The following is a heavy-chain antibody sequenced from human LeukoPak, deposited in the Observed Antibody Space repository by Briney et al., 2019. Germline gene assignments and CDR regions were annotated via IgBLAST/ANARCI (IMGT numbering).Heavy chain of an antibody. CDR2: ISGSGGST. J-gene: IGHJ4*02. Sequence: GGSLRLSCVVSGFTFSSYAMSWVRQAPGKGLEWVSAISGSGGSTYYADSVKGRFTISRDNSKNTLYLQMNSLRAEDTAVYYCAKAIVVVPAAMCDYWGQGTLVTVSS. D-gene: IGHD2-2*01. CDR3: AKAIVVVPAAMCDY. CDR1: GFTFSSYA. V-gene: IGHV3-23*01.